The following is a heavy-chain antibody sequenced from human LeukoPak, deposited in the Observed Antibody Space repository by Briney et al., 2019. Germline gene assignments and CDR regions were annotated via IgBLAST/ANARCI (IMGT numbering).Heavy chain of an antibody. CDR2: INHSGST. Sequence: SETLSLTCAVYGGSFSGYYWSWIRQPPGKGLEWIGEINHSGSTNYNPSLKSRVTISVDTSKNQFSLKLSSVTAADAAVYYCARVTYSIFDYWGQGTLVTVSS. J-gene: IGHJ4*02. D-gene: IGHD2-21*01. V-gene: IGHV4-34*01. CDR1: GGSFSGYY. CDR3: ARVTYSIFDY.